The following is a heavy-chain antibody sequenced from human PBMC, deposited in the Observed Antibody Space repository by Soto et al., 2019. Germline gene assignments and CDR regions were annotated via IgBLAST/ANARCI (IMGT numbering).Heavy chain of an antibody. D-gene: IGHD6-13*01. J-gene: IGHJ4*02. V-gene: IGHV3-23*01. CDR2: ISGSGGST. CDR1: GCTFSSYA. Sequence: LRLSCAASGCTFSSYAMSWVRQAPGKGLEWVSAISGSGGSTYCADSVKGRFTISRDNSKNTLYLQMNSLRAEDTAVYYCAGRSSWSPNVNYFDYWGQGTLVTVSS. CDR3: AGRSSWSPNVNYFDY.